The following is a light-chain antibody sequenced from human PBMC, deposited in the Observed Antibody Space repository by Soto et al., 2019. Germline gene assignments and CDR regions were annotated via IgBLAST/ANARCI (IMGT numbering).Light chain of an antibody. CDR1: QSVSSY. Sequence: EIVLTQSPATLSLSPGERATLSCRASQSVSSYVAWYRQKPGQAPRLLIYDASNRAAGTPARFSGSGSGTDFTLTISSLEPEDFAVYCCQQRSDWPTFGPGTKVDIK. CDR2: DAS. J-gene: IGKJ3*01. CDR3: QQRSDWPT. V-gene: IGKV3-11*01.